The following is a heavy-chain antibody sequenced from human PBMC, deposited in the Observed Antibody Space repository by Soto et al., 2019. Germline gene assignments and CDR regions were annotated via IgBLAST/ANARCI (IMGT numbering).Heavy chain of an antibody. Sequence: QTGGSLRLSCAASGFTFSSYWMHWVRQAPGKGLVWVSRINSDGSSTSYADSVKGRFTISRDNAKNTLYLQMNSLRAEDTAVYYCAVAVAGPTAIGYWGQGTLVTVSS. J-gene: IGHJ4*02. CDR3: AVAVAGPTAIGY. V-gene: IGHV3-74*01. CDR2: INSDGSST. D-gene: IGHD6-19*01. CDR1: GFTFSSYW.